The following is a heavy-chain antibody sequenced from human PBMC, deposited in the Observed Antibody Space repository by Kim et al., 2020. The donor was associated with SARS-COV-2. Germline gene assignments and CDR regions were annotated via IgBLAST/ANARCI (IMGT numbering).Heavy chain of an antibody. D-gene: IGHD6-13*01. CDR1: GYTFANHF. J-gene: IGHJ3*01. CDR3: ARDEIGSNRHSSRSDRDGLVL. V-gene: IGHV1-46*01. Sequence: ASVKVSCKASGYTFANHFIHWVRQAPGQGLEWMGVINSNDGGTKNAQKFQGRVTMTRDTSTTTVYMEVSSLRSEDTAIYYCARDEIGSNRHSSRSDRDGLVLWCQGTAVAVSP. CDR2: INSNDGGT.